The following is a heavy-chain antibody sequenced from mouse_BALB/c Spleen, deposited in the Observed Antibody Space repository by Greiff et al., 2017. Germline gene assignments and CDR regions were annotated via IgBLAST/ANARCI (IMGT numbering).Heavy chain of an antibody. J-gene: IGHJ1*01. D-gene: IGHD2-3*01. CDR1: GFAFSSYD. Sequence: EVQLVESGGGLVKPGGSLKLSCAASGFAFSSYDMSWVRQTPEKRLEWVAYISSGDGNTYYPDTVKGRFTISRDNAKKILYLQMSSLKSEDTAMYYWGRRGYDGYSYWVFDVWGAGTTVTVSS. V-gene: IGHV5-12-1*01. CDR3: GRRGYDGYSYWVFDV. CDR2: ISSGDGNT.